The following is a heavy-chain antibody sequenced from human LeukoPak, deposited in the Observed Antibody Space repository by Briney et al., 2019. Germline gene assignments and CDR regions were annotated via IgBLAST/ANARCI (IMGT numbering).Heavy chain of an antibody. CDR3: ARGSWSAADTNIDY. J-gene: IGHJ4*02. CDR1: GFTLSTYW. CDR2: INRDGSRT. Sequence: PGGSLRLSCAASGFTLSTYWMHWVRQGPGKGLVWVSCINRDGSRTTYADSVKGRFTISRDNAKNTLYLQMNTLRVEDTAVYYCARGSWSAADTNIDYWGQGTLVTVSS. V-gene: IGHV3-74*01. D-gene: IGHD6-13*01.